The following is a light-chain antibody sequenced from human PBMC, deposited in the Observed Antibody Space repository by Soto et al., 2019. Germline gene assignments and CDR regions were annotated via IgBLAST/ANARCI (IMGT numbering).Light chain of an antibody. J-gene: IGLJ2*01. V-gene: IGLV2-14*01. CDR3: SSFTSSSTRVV. CDR2: DVS. CDR1: SSDVGGYHY. Sequence: QSALTQPASVSGSPGQSITISCTGTSSDVGGYHYVSWYQQHPGKVPKLMIYDVSNRPSGVSNRFSGSKSGNTASLTISGLQAEDEADYYCSSFTSSSTRVVFGGGTKVTVL.